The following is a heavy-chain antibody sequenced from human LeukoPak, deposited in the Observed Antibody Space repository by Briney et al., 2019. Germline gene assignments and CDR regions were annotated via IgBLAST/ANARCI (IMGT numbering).Heavy chain of an antibody. CDR1: GGSVSSGSHY. Sequence: TSEGLSLTCTDPGGSVSSGSHYWSWIRHPPGKGLEWQGYIDFIGATTYNPSLKTRFTISVDTSKNQYSLKLSSVTAADTAVYYCARYYSGYDFGFWGQGTLVTVSS. V-gene: IGHV4-61*01. J-gene: IGHJ4*02. CDR2: IDFIGAT. CDR3: ARYYSGYDFGF. D-gene: IGHD5-12*01.